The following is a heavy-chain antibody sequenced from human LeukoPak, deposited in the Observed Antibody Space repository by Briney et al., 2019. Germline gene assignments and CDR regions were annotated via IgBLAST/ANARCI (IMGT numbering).Heavy chain of an antibody. J-gene: IGHJ3*02. D-gene: IGHD3-10*01. CDR3: ARHMVRGVLALPDAFDI. Sequence: SEILSLTCAVSGGSISSSNWWSWVRQPPGKGLEWIGEIYHSGSTNYNPSLKSRVTISVDTSKNQFSLKLSSVTAADTAVYYCARHMVRGVLALPDAFDIWGQGTMVTVSS. CDR2: IYHSGST. CDR1: GGSISSSNW. V-gene: IGHV4-4*02.